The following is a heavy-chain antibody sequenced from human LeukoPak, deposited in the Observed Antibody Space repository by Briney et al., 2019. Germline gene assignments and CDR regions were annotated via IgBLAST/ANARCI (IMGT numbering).Heavy chain of an antibody. D-gene: IGHD2-15*01. V-gene: IGHV1-24*01. CDR2: FHPEDGET. J-gene: IGHJ4*02. Sequence: ASVKVSCKVSGYTVTELSMHWVRQSPGKGLEWMGGFHPEDGETIYAQKFQGRVTMTEDTSTDTAYMELRSLRSEDTAIYYCATLKDIVVTLAGSGTNHYWGQGTLVTVSS. CDR3: ATLKDIVVTLAGSGTNHY. CDR1: GYTVTELS.